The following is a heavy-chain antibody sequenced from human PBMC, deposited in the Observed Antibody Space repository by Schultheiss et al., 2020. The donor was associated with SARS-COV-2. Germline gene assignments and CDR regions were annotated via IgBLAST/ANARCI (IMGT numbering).Heavy chain of an antibody. CDR3: ARSRAVAGWQAFYYYYYYGMDV. J-gene: IGHJ6*02. CDR1: GFTFSSYG. V-gene: IGHV3-30*03. Sequence: GGSLRLSCAASGFTFSSYGMHWVRQAPGKGLEWVAVISYDGSNKYYADSVKGRFTISRDNSKNTLYLQMGSLRAEDMAVYYCARSRAVAGWQAFYYYYYYGMDVWGQGTTVTVSS. CDR2: ISYDGSNK. D-gene: IGHD6-19*01.